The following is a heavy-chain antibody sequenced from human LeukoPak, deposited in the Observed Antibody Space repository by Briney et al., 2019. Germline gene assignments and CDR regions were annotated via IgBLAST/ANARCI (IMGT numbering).Heavy chain of an antibody. J-gene: IGHJ4*02. V-gene: IGHV1-69*04. CDR1: GGTFSSYA. Sequence: SVKVSCKASGGTFSSYAISWVRQAPGQGLEWMGRIIPILGIANYAQKFQGRVTIAADKSTSTAYMELSSLRSEDTAVYYCARGDGYNWGFYYFDYWGQGTLVTVSS. CDR3: ARGDGYNWGFYYFDY. D-gene: IGHD5-24*01. CDR2: IIPILGIA.